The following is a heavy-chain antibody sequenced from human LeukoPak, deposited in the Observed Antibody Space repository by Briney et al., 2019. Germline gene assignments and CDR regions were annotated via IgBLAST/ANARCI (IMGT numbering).Heavy chain of an antibody. J-gene: IGHJ4*02. D-gene: IGHD6-13*01. CDR2: IWYDGSNK. Sequence: GGSLRLSCAASGFTFSSYGMHWVRQAPGKGLEWVAVIWYDGSNKYYADSVKGRFTISRDNSKNTLYLQMNSLRAEDTAAYYCARGASSSWYYFDYWGQGTLVTVSS. CDR3: ARGASSSWYYFDY. V-gene: IGHV3-33*01. CDR1: GFTFSSYG.